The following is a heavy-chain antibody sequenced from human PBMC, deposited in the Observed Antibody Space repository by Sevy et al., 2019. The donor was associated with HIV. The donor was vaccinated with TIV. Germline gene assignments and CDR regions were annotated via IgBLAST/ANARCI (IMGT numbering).Heavy chain of an antibody. V-gene: IGHV3-11*01. CDR3: ARRGGYDFDY. D-gene: IGHD3-16*01. CDR1: GFTFSDYY. CDR2: ISSSGSTI. Sequence: GGSLRLSCAASGFTFSDYYMDWIRQAPGKGLECISYISSSGSTIYYADSGKGRFTISRDKAKNSLYLHMNSLRAEDTAVYFCARRGGYDFDYWGQGTLVTVSS. J-gene: IGHJ4*02.